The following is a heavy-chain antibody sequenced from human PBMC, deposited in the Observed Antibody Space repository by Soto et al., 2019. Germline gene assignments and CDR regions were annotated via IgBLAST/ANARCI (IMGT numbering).Heavy chain of an antibody. CDR1: ADPYVRRTL. CDR3: ARDIVEPHDALDI. CDR2: IYHSGST. V-gene: IGHV4-4*02. J-gene: IGHJ3*02. Sequence: TLSLPCAVSADPYVRRTLWRWVRQPPGKGLEWIGEIYHSGSTNYNPSLKSRVTISVDKSKNQFSLKLSSVTAADTAVYYCARDIVEPHDALDIWGQGT. D-gene: IGHD1-26*01.